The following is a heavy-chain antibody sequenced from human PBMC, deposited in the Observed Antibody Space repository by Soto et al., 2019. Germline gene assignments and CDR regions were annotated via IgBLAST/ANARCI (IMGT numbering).Heavy chain of an antibody. CDR2: IYCSGST. CDR3: ARVRPKIAPTPGYYYGMDV. V-gene: IGHV4-59*01. Sequence: SETLSLTCTVSGGSISSYYWSRIRQPPGKGLEWSGYIYCSGSTNYNPSLKGRVTISVDTSKNQFSLKLSSVTAADTAVYYCARVRPKIAPTPGYYYGMDVWRQGTTVTVS. CDR1: GGSISSYY. J-gene: IGHJ6*01. D-gene: IGHD6-25*01.